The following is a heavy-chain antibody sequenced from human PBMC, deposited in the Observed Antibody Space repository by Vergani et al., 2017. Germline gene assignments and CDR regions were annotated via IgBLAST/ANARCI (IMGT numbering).Heavy chain of an antibody. J-gene: IGHJ4*02. CDR1: GGSFRGYY. CDR3: ASFVATTWDY. Sequence: QVQLQQWGAGLLKPSETLSLTCAVYGGSFRGYYWSWIRQPPGKGLEWIGEINHSGSTNYNPSLKSRVTISVDTSKNQFSLKLSSVTAADTAVYYCASFVATTWDYWGQGTLVTVSS. V-gene: IGHV4-34*01. D-gene: IGHD5-12*01. CDR2: INHSGST.